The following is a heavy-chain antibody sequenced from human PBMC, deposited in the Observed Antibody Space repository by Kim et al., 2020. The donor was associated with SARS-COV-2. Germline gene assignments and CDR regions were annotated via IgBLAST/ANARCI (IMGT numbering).Heavy chain of an antibody. V-gene: IGHV4-59*01. CDR1: GGSISSYY. Sequence: SETLSLTCTVSGGSISSYYWSWIRQPPGKGLEWIGYSYYSGSTNYNPSLKSRVTISVDTAKNQFSLKLSSVTAADTAVDDCARAKSSGWYEDACDIWGQG. J-gene: IGHJ3*02. D-gene: IGHD6-19*01. CDR3: ARAKSSGWYEDACDI. CDR2: SYYSGST.